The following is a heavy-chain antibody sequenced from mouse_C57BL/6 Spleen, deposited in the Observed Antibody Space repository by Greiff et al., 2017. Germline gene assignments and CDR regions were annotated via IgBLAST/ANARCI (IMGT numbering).Heavy chain of an antibody. J-gene: IGHJ1*03. CDR2: ISSGGDYI. CDR3: TREGGYYGYFDV. CDR1: GFTFSSYA. V-gene: IGHV5-9-1*02. Sequence: EVHLVESGEGLVKPGGSLKLSCAASGFTFSSYAMSWVRQTPEKRLEWVAYISSGGDYIYYADTVKGRFTISRDNARNTLYLQMSSLKSEDTAMYYCTREGGYYGYFDVWGTGTTVTVSS. D-gene: IGHD2-2*01.